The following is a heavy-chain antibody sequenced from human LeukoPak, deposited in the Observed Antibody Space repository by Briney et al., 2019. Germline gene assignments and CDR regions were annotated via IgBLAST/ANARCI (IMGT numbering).Heavy chain of an antibody. D-gene: IGHD1-26*01. Sequence: TGGSLRLSCAASGFTFSSYGMHWVRQAPGKGLEWVAVIWYDGSNKYYADSVKGRFTISRDNSKNTLYLQMNSLRAEDTAVYYCARESSGSYFDYWGQGTLVTVSS. CDR3: ARESSGSYFDY. CDR1: GFTFSSYG. CDR2: IWYDGSNK. J-gene: IGHJ4*02. V-gene: IGHV3-33*01.